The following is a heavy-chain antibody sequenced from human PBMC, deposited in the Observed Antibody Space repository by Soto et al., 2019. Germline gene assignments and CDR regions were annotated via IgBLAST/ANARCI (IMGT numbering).Heavy chain of an antibody. D-gene: IGHD5-12*01. J-gene: IGHJ4*02. Sequence: QVQLQQWGAGLLKPSETLSLTCTVNGGSLTGYYWSWIRQPPGKGLEWIGEVKDGGSTNYSPSLRGRVSISADASKTPFSLRLNSVTAADTAVYFRARGQEGIVATHWDQGALVTVSS. V-gene: IGHV4-34*01. CDR1: GGSLTGYY. CDR2: VKDGGST. CDR3: ARGQEGIVATH.